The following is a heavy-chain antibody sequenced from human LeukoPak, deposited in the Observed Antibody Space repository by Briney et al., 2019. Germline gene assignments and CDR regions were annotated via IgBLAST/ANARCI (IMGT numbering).Heavy chain of an antibody. D-gene: IGHD6-19*01. CDR2: ISAYNGNT. Sequence: ASVKVSCKASGYTFTSYGISWVRQAPGQGLEWMGWISAYNGNTNYAQKLQGRVTMTTDTSTSTAYMELRSLRSDDTAVYYCARVSSSGWYVGYFQHWGQGTLVTVSS. J-gene: IGHJ1*01. V-gene: IGHV1-18*01. CDR3: ARVSSSGWYVGYFQH. CDR1: GYTFTSYG.